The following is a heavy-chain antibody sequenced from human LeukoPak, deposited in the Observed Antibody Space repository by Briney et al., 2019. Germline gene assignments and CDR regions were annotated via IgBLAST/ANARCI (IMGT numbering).Heavy chain of an antibody. CDR3: ARESGDYASFDY. Sequence: SETLSLTCTVSGHSIRSGHYWGWIRQPPGKGLEWIGNIFHSENTHYNPSLKSRVTISLDTSKNHFSLKVSSVTAADTAVYYCARESGDYASFDYWGQGTLVTVSS. CDR1: GHSIRSGHY. D-gene: IGHD4-17*01. CDR2: IFHSENT. V-gene: IGHV4-38-2*02. J-gene: IGHJ4*02.